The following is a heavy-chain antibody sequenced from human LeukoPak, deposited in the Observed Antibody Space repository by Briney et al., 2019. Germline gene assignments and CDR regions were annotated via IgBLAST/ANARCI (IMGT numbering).Heavy chain of an antibody. CDR2: INPNGGGT. V-gene: IGHV1-2*02. Sequence: GASVKVSCKASGYTFTGYNMQWLRQAPGQGLEWMGWINPNGGGTNYAQKFQGRVTMTRDTSISTAYMELSRLRSDDTAVYYCARDGHFDCWGQGTLVTVSS. CDR1: GYTFTGYN. J-gene: IGHJ4*02. CDR3: ARDGHFDC.